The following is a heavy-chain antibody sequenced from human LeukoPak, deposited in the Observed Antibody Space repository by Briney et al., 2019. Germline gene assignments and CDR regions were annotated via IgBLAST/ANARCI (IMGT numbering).Heavy chain of an antibody. J-gene: IGHJ3*02. CDR1: GGTFSSYA. CDR3: ARDRGGRALDI. D-gene: IGHD3-16*01. V-gene: IGHV1-69*04. CDR2: IIPIFGIA. Sequence: ASVKVSCKASGGTFSSYAISWVRQAPGQGLEWMGRIIPIFGIANYAQKFQGRVTITADKSTSTAYMELSSLRAEDTAVYYCARDRGGRALDIWGQGTMVTVSS.